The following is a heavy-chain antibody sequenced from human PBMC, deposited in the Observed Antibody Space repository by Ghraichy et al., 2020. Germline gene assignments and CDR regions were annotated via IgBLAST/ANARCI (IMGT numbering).Heavy chain of an antibody. D-gene: IGHD6-19*01. CDR1: GGSFSGYY. J-gene: IGHJ4*02. CDR2: INHSGST. CDR3: ARGCGHHIAVACGIDY. Sequence: SESLSLTCAVYGGSFSGYYWSWIRQPPGKGLEWIGEINHSGSTNYNPSLKSRVTISVDTSKNQFSLKLSSVTAADTAVYYCARGCGHHIAVACGIDYWGQGTLVTVSS. V-gene: IGHV4-34*01.